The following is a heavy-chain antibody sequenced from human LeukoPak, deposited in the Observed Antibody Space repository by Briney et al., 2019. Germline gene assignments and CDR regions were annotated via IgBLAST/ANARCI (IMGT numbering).Heavy chain of an antibody. CDR3: ASRYCSGGSCYGFDY. D-gene: IGHD2-15*01. V-gene: IGHV5-51*01. CDR1: GYSFTSYW. Sequence: GESLKISCKGSGYSFTSYWIGWVRQMPGKGLEWMGIIYPGDSDTRYSPSFQGQVTISADKSISTAYLQWSSLKASDTAMYYCASRYCSGGSCYGFDYWGQGTLVTVSP. CDR2: IYPGDSDT. J-gene: IGHJ4*02.